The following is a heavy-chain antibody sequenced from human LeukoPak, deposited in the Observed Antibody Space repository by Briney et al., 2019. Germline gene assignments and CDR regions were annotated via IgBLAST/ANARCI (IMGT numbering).Heavy chain of an antibody. CDR3: ARVVGTDEGADY. CDR1: GFTFRNYW. V-gene: IGHV3-7*04. CDR2: IKPDGSEK. J-gene: IGHJ4*02. D-gene: IGHD1-7*01. Sequence: PGGSQRLSCAASGFTFRNYWMNWVRQAAGKGLEWVANIKPDGSEKRYVDSVKGRFTISRDNAKNSLYLQMNSLRAEDTAVYYCARVVGTDEGADYWGQGTLVTVSS.